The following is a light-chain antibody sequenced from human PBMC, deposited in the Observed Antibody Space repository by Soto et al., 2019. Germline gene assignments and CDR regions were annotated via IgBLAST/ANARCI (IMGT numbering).Light chain of an antibody. V-gene: IGKV1-5*03. CDR1: QSISSW. CDR3: QHYNNARCT. Sequence: DIQMTQSPSTLSASVGDRVTITCRASQSISSWLAWYQQKPGKAPKLLIYKASSLESGVPSRFSGSGSGKEFTLTISSLQADDFATYYCQHYNNARCTFGQGTKLEIK. J-gene: IGKJ2*02. CDR2: KAS.